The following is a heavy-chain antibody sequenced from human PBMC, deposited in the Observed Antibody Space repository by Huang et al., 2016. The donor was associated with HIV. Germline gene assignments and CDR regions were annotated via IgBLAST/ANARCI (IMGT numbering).Heavy chain of an antibody. CDR2: MNPKSGNT. J-gene: IGHJ4*02. Sequence: QVQLVQSGAEVKKPGASVKVSCKASGFNFNNYDFNWVRQASGQGLAWMGGMNPKSGNTGYEHKFQGRVTITRNTSITTAYMELRSLRSEDTAVYYCARARGFLYDSTGYYSRYYFDSWGQGTLVTISS. D-gene: IGHD3-22*01. CDR3: ARARGFLYDSTGYYSRYYFDS. CDR1: GFNFNNYD. V-gene: IGHV1-8*03.